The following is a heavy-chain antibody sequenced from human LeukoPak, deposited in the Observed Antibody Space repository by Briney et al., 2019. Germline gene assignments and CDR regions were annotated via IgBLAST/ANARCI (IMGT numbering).Heavy chain of an antibody. D-gene: IGHD3-3*01. Sequence: ASEKVSCKASGYTYTGYYMYWVRQAAGQWLELMGRSNPNSGGTNYAQKFQGRVTMTRDTSISTAYMELSRLRSDDTAVYYCARTYYDFWTGYYHYWGQGTLVTVSS. CDR1: GYTYTGYY. CDR3: ARTYYDFWTGYYHY. CDR2: SNPNSGGT. V-gene: IGHV1-2*06. J-gene: IGHJ4*02.